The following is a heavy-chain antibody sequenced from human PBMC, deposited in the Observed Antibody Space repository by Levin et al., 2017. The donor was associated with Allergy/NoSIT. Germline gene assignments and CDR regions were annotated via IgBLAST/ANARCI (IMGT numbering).Heavy chain of an antibody. CDR3: AADSSGYCIDY. CDR1: GYTFTSYY. V-gene: IGHV1-46*01. J-gene: IGHJ4*02. Sequence: GESLKISCKASGYTFTSYYMHWVRQAPGQGLEWMGIINPSGGSTSYAQKFQGRVTMTRDTSTSTVYMELSSLRSEDTAVYYCAADSSGYCIDYWGQGTLVTVSS. D-gene: IGHD3-22*01. CDR2: INPSGGST.